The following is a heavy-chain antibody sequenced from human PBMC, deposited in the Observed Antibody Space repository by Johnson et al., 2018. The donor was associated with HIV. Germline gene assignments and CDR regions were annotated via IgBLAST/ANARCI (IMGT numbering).Heavy chain of an antibody. CDR1: GFTFSTYW. CDR2: IKQDGSEK. D-gene: IGHD3-10*01. V-gene: IGHV3-7*01. J-gene: IGHJ3*02. Sequence: EVQLMESGGGLVQPGGSLRLSCAASGFTFSTYWMTWVRQAPGKGLEWVANIKQDGSEKYYVDSVKGRFAISRDTAKNTLYLQMNNLRPEDTALYYCARRLWFRNLYDAFDIWGQGTMVTVSS. CDR3: ARRLWFRNLYDAFDI.